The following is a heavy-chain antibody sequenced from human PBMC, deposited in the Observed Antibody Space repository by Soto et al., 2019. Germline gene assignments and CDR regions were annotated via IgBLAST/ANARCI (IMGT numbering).Heavy chain of an antibody. V-gene: IGHV6-1*01. CDR1: GDSVSSNSAA. CDR3: ARDHLSGSSLGLECDAFDI. J-gene: IGHJ3*02. D-gene: IGHD1-26*01. CDR2: TYYRSKWYN. Sequence: PSQTLSLTCAISGDSVSSNSAAWNWIRQSPSRGLEWLGRTYYRSKWYNDYAVSVKSRTTINPDTSKNQFSLQLNSVTPEDTAVYYCARDHLSGSSLGLECDAFDIWGQGTMVTVSS.